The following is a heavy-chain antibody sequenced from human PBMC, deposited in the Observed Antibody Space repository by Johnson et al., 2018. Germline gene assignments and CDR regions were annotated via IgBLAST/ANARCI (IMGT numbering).Heavy chain of an antibody. CDR3: ARGWLAY. CDR1: GFTVSSNY. CDR2: IDSGGRT. J-gene: IGHJ4*02. D-gene: IGHD6-19*01. Sequence: EVQLVESGGGLIQPGGSLRLSSAASGFTVSSNYMNWVRQATGKGLEWVSIIDSGGRTYSADPVEGRFTISRDASKITVQLQMNSLRADATTGYYCARGWLAYWGQGTLVTVSS. V-gene: IGHV3-53*01.